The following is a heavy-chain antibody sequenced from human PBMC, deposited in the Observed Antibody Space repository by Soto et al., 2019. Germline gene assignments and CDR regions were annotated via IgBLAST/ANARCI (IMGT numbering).Heavy chain of an antibody. CDR3: ARDRSYPMEV. D-gene: IGHD2-2*01. V-gene: IGHV3-74*01. Sequence: GGSLRLSCEASGFSIRDYWMHWVRQAPGEGLVWVSCINGDASSTTYADSVKGRFTISRDDAKNTVYLQMTSLRAEDTAVCFCARDRSYPMEVWGQGTRVTVSS. CDR2: INGDASST. CDR1: GFSIRDYW. J-gene: IGHJ6*02.